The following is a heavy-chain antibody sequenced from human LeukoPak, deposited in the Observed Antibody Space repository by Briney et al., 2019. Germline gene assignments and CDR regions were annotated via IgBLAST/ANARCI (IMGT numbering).Heavy chain of an antibody. J-gene: IGHJ6*03. CDR2: ISGSGTI. V-gene: IGHV4-4*07. D-gene: IGHD3-10*01. CDR1: GGSINSY. CDR3: ARVRGSGSRYYYYYMDV. Sequence: SETLSLTCTVSGGSINSYWSWTRQPAGKGLEWIGRISGSGTITYNLALQSRLSISIDTSKNQFSLKLMSVTAADTAVYYCARVRGSGSRYYYYYMDVWGKGTTVTISS.